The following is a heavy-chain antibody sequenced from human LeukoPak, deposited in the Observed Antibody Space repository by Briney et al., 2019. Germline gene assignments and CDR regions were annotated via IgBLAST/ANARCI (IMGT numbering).Heavy chain of an antibody. J-gene: IGHJ4*02. CDR3: ARREGCSSTSCPPYYFDY. CDR2: IYYSGST. V-gene: IGHV4-39*01. CDR1: GGSISSSTSY. Sequence: PSETLSLTCTVSGGSISSSTSYWGWIRQPPGKGLEWIGSIYYSGSTYYNPSLKSRVTISVDTSKNQFSLKLSSVTAADTAVYYCARREGCSSTSCPPYYFDYWGQGTLVTVSS. D-gene: IGHD2-2*01.